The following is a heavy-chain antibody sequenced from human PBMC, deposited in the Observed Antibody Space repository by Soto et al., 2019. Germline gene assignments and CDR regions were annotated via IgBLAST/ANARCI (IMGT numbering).Heavy chain of an antibody. CDR2: TYYSGST. J-gene: IGHJ4*02. CDR3: ARVLIWFGDRSTFDY. Sequence: QLQLQESGPGLVKPSETLSLTCTVSGGSISSSSYYWGWIRQPPGKGLEWIGSTYYSGSTYYNPSLKSRVTISVDTSKNQFSLKLSSVTAADTAVYYCARVLIWFGDRSTFDYWGQGTLVTVSS. V-gene: IGHV4-39*01. D-gene: IGHD3-10*01. CDR1: GGSISSSSYY.